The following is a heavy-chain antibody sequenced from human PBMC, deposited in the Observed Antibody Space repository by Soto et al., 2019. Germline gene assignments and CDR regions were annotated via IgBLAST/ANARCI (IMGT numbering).Heavy chain of an antibody. CDR2: IYYSGST. Sequence: SETLSLTCTVSGGSISSSSYYWGWIRQPPGKGLEWIGSIYYSGSTYYNPSLKSRVTISVDTSKNQFSLKLSSVTAADTAVYYCAGVFGSGYYPERLVYWGQGTLVTVSS. D-gene: IGHD3-3*01. J-gene: IGHJ4*02. V-gene: IGHV4-39*01. CDR3: AGVFGSGYYPERLVY. CDR1: GGSISSSSYY.